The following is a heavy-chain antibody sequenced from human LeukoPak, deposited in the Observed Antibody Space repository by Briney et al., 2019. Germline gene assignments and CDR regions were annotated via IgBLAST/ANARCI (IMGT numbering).Heavy chain of an antibody. D-gene: IGHD3-22*01. CDR2: IYTSGST. V-gene: IGHV4-4*07. CDR3: ARGSYYDSSGYYMEGKFDY. J-gene: IGHJ4*01. Sequence: PSETLSLTCTVSGNSFGDYYWSWIRQPAGKGLEWIGRIYTSGSTTYNPSLKSRVTILLDTSKNQFSLKLSSVTAADTAVYYCARGSYYDSSGYYMEGKFDYWGQGTLVTVSS. CDR1: GNSFGDYY.